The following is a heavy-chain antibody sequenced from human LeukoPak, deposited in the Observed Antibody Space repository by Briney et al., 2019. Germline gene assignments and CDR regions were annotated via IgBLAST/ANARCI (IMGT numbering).Heavy chain of an antibody. J-gene: IGHJ4*02. CDR3: ARSDARVTYTSVVIDY. D-gene: IGHD6-25*01. V-gene: IGHV6-1*01. CDR1: GESVSSNSAA. Sequence: SQTLSLTCAISGESVSSNSAAGNWIRQSPSRGLEWRGRTYYRSKWYNDYAVCVKSRITINPDTSTNQFSLQLNSVTPEDTAVYYCARSDARVTYTSVVIDYWGQGTLVTVSS. CDR2: TYYRSKWYN.